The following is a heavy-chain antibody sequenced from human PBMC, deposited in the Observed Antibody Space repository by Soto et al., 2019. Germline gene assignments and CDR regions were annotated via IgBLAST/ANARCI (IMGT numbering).Heavy chain of an antibody. D-gene: IGHD1-26*01. J-gene: IGHJ5*02. Sequence: QVQLVQSGAEVKKPGASVKVSCKASGYTFTSYGISWVRQAPGQGLEWMGWISAYNGHTNYAQKLPGRVTMTPDTSTSTAYMELRSLRSDDTAVYYWARGAIVGRAAGRIFATWGQGTLVTVAS. CDR3: ARGAIVGRAAGRIFAT. V-gene: IGHV1-18*01. CDR1: GYTFTSYG. CDR2: ISAYNGHT.